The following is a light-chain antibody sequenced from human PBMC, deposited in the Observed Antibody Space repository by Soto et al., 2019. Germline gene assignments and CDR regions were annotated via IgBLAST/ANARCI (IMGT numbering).Light chain of an antibody. Sequence: EIVMTQSPAPLSVSPGARAALSCRASQSVSSNLVWYQQKPGQAPRLLIYDASTRATGIPARFSGSGSGTEFTLTISSLQSADFAVYYCQQYTNWRTFGQGTKVEIK. V-gene: IGKV3-15*01. CDR1: QSVSSN. J-gene: IGKJ1*01. CDR2: DAS. CDR3: QQYTNWRT.